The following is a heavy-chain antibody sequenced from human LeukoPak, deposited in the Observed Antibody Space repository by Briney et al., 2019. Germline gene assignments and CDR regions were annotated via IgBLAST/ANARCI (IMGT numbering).Heavy chain of an antibody. CDR3: ARERGGSYYYDSSGYH. V-gene: IGHV1-69*05. D-gene: IGHD3-22*01. J-gene: IGHJ4*02. Sequence: ASVKVSCKASGGTFSSYAISWVRQAPGQGLEWMGRIIPIFGTANYAQKFQGRVTITTDESTSTAYMELSSLRSEDTAVYYCARERGGSYYYDSSGYHWGQGTLVTVSS. CDR1: GGTFSSYA. CDR2: IIPIFGTA.